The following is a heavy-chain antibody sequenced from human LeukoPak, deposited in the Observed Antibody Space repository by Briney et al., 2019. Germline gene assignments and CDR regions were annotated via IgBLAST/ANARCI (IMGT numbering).Heavy chain of an antibody. CDR1: GGSFSGYY. CDR2: INHSGST. CDR3: ARSRKAYGGKGKGSGFYFDY. V-gene: IGHV4-34*01. Sequence: PSETLSLTCAVYGGSFSGYYWSWIRQPPGKGLEWIGEINHSGSTNYNPSLKSRVTISVDTSKNQFSLKLSSVTAADTAVYYCARSRKAYGGKGKGSGFYFDYWGQGTLVTVSS. J-gene: IGHJ4*02. D-gene: IGHD4-23*01.